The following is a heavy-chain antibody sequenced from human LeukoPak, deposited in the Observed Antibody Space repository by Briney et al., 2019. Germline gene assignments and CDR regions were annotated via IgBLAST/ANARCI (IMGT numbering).Heavy chain of an antibody. CDR3: ARLKLGAYFDL. J-gene: IGHJ2*01. CDR2: VYNSGDT. V-gene: IGHV4-59*08. D-gene: IGHD3-16*01. CDR1: GGSTSSDY. Sequence: PSETLSLTCTVSGGSTSSDYWSWIRQSPGKGLEWVGYVYNSGDTGKNPSLKSRVTILLDTSKNQCSLKLTSVSAADTAAYYCARLKLGAYFDLWGRGTLVTVSS.